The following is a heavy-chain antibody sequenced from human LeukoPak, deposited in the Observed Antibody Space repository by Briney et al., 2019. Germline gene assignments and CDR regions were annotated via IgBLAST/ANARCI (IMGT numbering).Heavy chain of an antibody. CDR3: ARGQTPCPRTCLDY. V-gene: IGHV3-7*04. J-gene: IGHJ4*02. Sequence: GESLRLSCVGSGFTFSSYWTTWVRQAPGKGLEWVANMNQDGSEENYVDSVRGRFTISRDNARNSLFLQMSSLRAEDTAVYYCARGQTPCPRTCLDYWGQGTLVTVSS. CDR1: GFTFSSYW. D-gene: IGHD1-14*01. CDR2: MNQDGSEE.